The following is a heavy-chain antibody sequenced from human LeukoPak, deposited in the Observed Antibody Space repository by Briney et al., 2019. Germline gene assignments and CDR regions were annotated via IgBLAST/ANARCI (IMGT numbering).Heavy chain of an antibody. V-gene: IGHV3-23*01. D-gene: IGHD3-3*01. CDR1: GGSISSSN. J-gene: IGHJ6*03. Sequence: ETLSLTCTVSGGSISSSNWWSWVRQAPGKGLEWVSAISGSGGTTYYADSVKGRFTISRDDSKNTLYLQMNSLRAEDTAVYYCAKAPGRSGYFPHYYYYMDVWGKGTTVTVSS. CDR3: AKAPGRSGYFPHYYYYMDV. CDR2: ISGSGGTT.